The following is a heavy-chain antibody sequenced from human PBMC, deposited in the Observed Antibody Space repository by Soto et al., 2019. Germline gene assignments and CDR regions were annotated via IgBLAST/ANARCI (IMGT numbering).Heavy chain of an antibody. D-gene: IGHD3-10*01. J-gene: IGHJ6*02. CDR2: IDWDDDK. CDR1: GFSLSTSGMC. Sequence: SGPTLVNPTQTLTLTCTFSGFSLSTSGMCVSWIRQPPGKALEWLALIDWDDDKYYSTSLKTRLTISKDTSKNQVVLTMTNMDPVDTATYYCAWYITMVRGVITTYYYYGMDVWGQGTTVTVSS. V-gene: IGHV2-70*01. CDR3: AWYITMVRGVITTYYYYGMDV.